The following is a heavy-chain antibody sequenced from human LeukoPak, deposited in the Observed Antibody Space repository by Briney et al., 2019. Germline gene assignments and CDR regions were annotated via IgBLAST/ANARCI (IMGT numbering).Heavy chain of an antibody. V-gene: IGHV3-48*03. CDR2: ISSSGSTI. Sequence: PGGSLRLSCAASGFPFSNYEMNWVGQGPGKGLEWVSYISSSGSTIYYADSVKGRFTISRDNAKNSLYLQMNSLRAEDTAVYYCARDDYGSGTYYRYFDFWGQGTLVTVSS. CDR1: GFPFSNYE. D-gene: IGHD3-10*01. CDR3: ARDDYGSGTYYRYFDF. J-gene: IGHJ4*02.